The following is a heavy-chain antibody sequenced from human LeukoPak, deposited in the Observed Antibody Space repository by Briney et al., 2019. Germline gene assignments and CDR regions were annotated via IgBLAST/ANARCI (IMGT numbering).Heavy chain of an antibody. D-gene: IGHD3-3*01. CDR2: ISGSGGST. CDR1: GFTFSSYA. J-gene: IGHJ4*02. V-gene: IGHV3-23*01. Sequence: GASQRLSCAASGFTFSSYAMSWVRQAPGKGLEWVSAISGSGGSTYYADSVKGRFTISRDNSKNTLYLQMNSLRAEDTAVYYCTKGITILDYWGQGTLVTVSS. CDR3: TKGITILDY.